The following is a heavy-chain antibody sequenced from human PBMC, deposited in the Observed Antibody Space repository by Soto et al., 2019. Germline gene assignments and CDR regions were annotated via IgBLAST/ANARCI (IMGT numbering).Heavy chain of an antibody. CDR1: GYTFTSYG. CDR3: ARYPYYDFWSGSETRYYYYYGMDV. V-gene: IGHV1-69*13. Sequence: ASVKVSCKASGYTFTSYGISWVRQAPGQGLEWMGGIIPIFGTANYAQKFQGRVTITADESTSTAYMELSSLRSEDTAVYYCARYPYYDFWSGSETRYYYYYGMDVWGQGTTVTVSS. J-gene: IGHJ6*02. D-gene: IGHD3-3*01. CDR2: IIPIFGTA.